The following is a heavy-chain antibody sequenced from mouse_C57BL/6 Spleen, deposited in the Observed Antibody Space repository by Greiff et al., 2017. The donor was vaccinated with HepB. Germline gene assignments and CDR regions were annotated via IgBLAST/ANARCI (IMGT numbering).Heavy chain of an antibody. Sequence: VQLQQSGPELVKPGASVKIPCKASGYTFTDYNMDWVKQSHGKSLEWIGDINPNNGGTIYNQKFTGKATLTVDKSSSTAYMELRSLTSEDTAVYYCARGDYYGSSYVGFAYWGQGTLVTVSA. CDR3: ARGDYYGSSYVGFAY. D-gene: IGHD1-1*01. CDR1: GYTFTDYN. CDR2: INPNNGGT. J-gene: IGHJ3*01. V-gene: IGHV1-18*01.